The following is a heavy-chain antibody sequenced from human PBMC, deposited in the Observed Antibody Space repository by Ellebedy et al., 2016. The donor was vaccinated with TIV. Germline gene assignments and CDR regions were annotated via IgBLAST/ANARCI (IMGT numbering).Heavy chain of an antibody. V-gene: IGHV1-69*04. D-gene: IGHD4-17*01. J-gene: IGHJ3*02. Sequence: SVKVSRXASGGTFSSYAISWVRQAPRQGLEWMGRIIPILGIANYAQKFQGRVTITADKSTTTAYMELNSLRSEDTAVYYCGRGGSDYAFDIWGQGTLVIVSS. CDR2: IIPILGIA. CDR3: GRGGSDYAFDI. CDR1: GGTFSSYA.